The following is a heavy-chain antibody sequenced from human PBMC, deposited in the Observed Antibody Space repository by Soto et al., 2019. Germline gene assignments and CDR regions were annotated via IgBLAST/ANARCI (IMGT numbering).Heavy chain of an antibody. D-gene: IGHD5-18*01. J-gene: IGHJ6*02. CDR3: ARSAPGRIQLWSLTDYYYDMDV. CDR2: ISYDGSNK. CDR1: GFTFSNYA. V-gene: IGHV3-30-3*01. Sequence: ESGGGVVQPGRSLRLSCAASGFTFSNYAMHWVRQAPGKGLEWVAVISYDGSNKYYADSVKGRFTISRDNSKNTMYMQMNSLRGEDTAVYYCARSAPGRIQLWSLTDYYYDMDVWGQGTTVTVSS.